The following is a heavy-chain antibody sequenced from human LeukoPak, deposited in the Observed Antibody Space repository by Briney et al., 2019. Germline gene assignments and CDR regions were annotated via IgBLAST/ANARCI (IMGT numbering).Heavy chain of an antibody. CDR3: ARRLLGYCSGGSCYSGYFQH. J-gene: IGHJ1*01. Sequence: SETLSLTCAVYGGSFSGYFWSWIHQPPGKGLEWIGEINHSGSTNHNPSLKSRVTISVDTSKNQFSLRLSSVTAADTAVYYCARRLLGYCSGGSCYSGYFQHWGQGTLVTVSS. CDR2: INHSGST. CDR1: GGSFSGYF. V-gene: IGHV4-34*01. D-gene: IGHD2-15*01.